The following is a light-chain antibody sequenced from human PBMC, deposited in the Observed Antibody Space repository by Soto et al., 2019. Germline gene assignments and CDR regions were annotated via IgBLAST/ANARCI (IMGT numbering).Light chain of an antibody. CDR3: QQSSTTPLT. J-gene: IGKJ4*01. V-gene: IGKV1-39*01. Sequence: DIQMTQSPSTLSGSVGDRVTITCRASQTISSWLAWYQQKPGKAPRLLIYGASSLQSGVPSRFSGSGSGTDFTLTITSLHVEDFGTYYCQQSSTTPLTFGGGTKVDIK. CDR2: GAS. CDR1: QTISSW.